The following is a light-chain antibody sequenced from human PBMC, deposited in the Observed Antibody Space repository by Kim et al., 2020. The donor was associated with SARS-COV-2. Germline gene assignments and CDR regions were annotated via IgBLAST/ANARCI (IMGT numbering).Light chain of an antibody. CDR2: DVT. J-gene: IGLJ3*02. Sequence: QSALTQPASVSGSPGQSITISCTGTSSDVGGYKFVAWHQQHPGKAPKLMIYDVTKRPSGVSNRFSGSKSGNTASLTISGLKADDEADYYCGSYRISNTWVFGAGTKVTVL. V-gene: IGLV2-14*03. CDR1: SSDVGGYKF. CDR3: GSYRISNTWV.